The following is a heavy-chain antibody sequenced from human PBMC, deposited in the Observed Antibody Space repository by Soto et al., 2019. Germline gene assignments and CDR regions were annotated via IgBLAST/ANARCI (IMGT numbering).Heavy chain of an antibody. CDR2: INHSGST. J-gene: IGHJ6*02. CDR1: GGSFSGYY. V-gene: IGHV4-34*01. D-gene: IGHD3-10*01. Sequence: SETLSLTCAVYGGSFSGYYWSWIRQPPGKGLEWIGEINHSGSTNYNPPLKSRVTISVDTSKNQFSLKLSSVTATDTAVYYCARGGGIMVRGVIRYSDYYYYGMDVWGQGTTVTVTS. CDR3: ARGGGIMVRGVIRYSDYYYYGMDV.